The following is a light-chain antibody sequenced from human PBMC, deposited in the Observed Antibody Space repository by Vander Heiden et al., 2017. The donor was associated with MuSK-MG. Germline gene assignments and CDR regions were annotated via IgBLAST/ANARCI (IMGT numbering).Light chain of an antibody. CDR2: NAS. V-gene: IGKV3-20*01. CDR1: QSISNY. CDR3: QHHGSSPPFT. J-gene: IGKJ3*01. Sequence: EVVLTQSPGTLSLSPGERATLPCRASQSISNYLAWYQQKPGQAPRLLIFNASTRAAGIPDRISGSGSGTDFTLTISRLEPEDFAVYYCQHHGSSPPFTFGPGTTVDT.